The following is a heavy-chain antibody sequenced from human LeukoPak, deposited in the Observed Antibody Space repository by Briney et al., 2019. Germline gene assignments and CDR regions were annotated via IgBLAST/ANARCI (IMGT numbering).Heavy chain of an antibody. Sequence: ASVKVSCKASGYTFTDYYMHWVRQAPGQGLEWMGWINPNSGGTNYAQKFQGGVTMTRDTSISTAFMELSRLRSDDTAVYYCARGSHYDFWSGSHYYMDVWGKGTTVTVSS. CDR1: GYTFTDYY. J-gene: IGHJ6*03. D-gene: IGHD3-3*01. V-gene: IGHV1-2*02. CDR2: INPNSGGT. CDR3: ARGSHYDFWSGSHYYMDV.